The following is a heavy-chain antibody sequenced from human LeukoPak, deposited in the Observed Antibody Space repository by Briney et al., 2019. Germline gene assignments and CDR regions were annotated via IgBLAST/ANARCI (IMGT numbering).Heavy chain of an antibody. CDR1: GGTFSSYA. CDR2: IIPICGTA. J-gene: IGHJ4*02. D-gene: IGHD3-3*01. Sequence: SVKVSCEASGGTFSSYAISWVRQAPGQGLEWMGGIIPICGTANYAQKFQGRVTITADESTSTAYMELSSLRSEDTAVYYCARGRGDYDFWSGYYTGGVDYWGQGTLVTVSS. CDR3: ARGRGDYDFWSGYYTGGVDY. V-gene: IGHV1-69*13.